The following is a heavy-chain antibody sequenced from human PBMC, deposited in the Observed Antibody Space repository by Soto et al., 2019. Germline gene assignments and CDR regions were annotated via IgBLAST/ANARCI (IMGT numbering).Heavy chain of an antibody. CDR1: GFTFSSNG. V-gene: IGHV3-30*03. J-gene: IGHJ5*01. CDR3: ARWVGGSMYDNSGKYDS. Sequence: VQLVESGGGVVQPGRSLRLTCAASGFTFSSNGMHWVRQAPGKGLEWVALAAYDGSKTYYGDSVRGRFTISRDNSENTLYLQMNSLRAEDTAVYYCARWVGGSMYDNSGKYDSWGQGTLVTVSS. D-gene: IGHD3-22*01. CDR2: AAYDGSKT.